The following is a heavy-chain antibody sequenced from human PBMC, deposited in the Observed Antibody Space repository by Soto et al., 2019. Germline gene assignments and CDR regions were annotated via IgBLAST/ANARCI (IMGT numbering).Heavy chain of an antibody. CDR2: VYYRGRS. CDR1: GGSVSNSNYY. Sequence: PSETLSLTCTVSGGSVSNSNYYWGWIRQSPGKGLEWIGSVYYRGRSYSKSSVKSRVTISVDTSKNQFSLNLNSVTASDTAVYYCAIAGPNWFDPWGQGTLVTVSS. CDR3: AIAGPNWFDP. V-gene: IGHV4-39*01. J-gene: IGHJ5*02. D-gene: IGHD6-13*01.